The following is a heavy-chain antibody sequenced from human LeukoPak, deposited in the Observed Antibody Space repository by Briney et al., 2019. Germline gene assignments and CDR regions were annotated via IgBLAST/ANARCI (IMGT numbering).Heavy chain of an antibody. J-gene: IGHJ5*02. CDR1: GGSISSYY. CDR3: ARDMSSGWRMNWFDP. CDR2: IYYSGST. Sequence: SETLSLTCTVSGGSISSYYWSWIRQPPGKGLEWIGYIYYSGSTNYNPSLKSRVPISVDTSKNQFSLKLSSVTAADTAVYYCARDMSSGWRMNWFDPWGQGTLVTVSS. D-gene: IGHD6-19*01. V-gene: IGHV4-59*01.